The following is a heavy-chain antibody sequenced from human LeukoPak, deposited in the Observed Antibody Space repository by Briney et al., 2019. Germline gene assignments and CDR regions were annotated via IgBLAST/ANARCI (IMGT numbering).Heavy chain of an antibody. J-gene: IGHJ5*02. V-gene: IGHV4-30-2*01. CDR3: ARGFFVRENPGSWFDP. Sequence: SQTLSLTCAVSGGSISSGSYSWNWIRQPPGKGLEWIGYIYHTGSTFYNPSLKSRVTISVDRSKNQFSLRLTSVTAPDTAVYYCARGFFVRENPGSWFDPWGQGTLVTVSP. D-gene: IGHD3-10*02. CDR1: GGSISSGSYS. CDR2: IYHTGST.